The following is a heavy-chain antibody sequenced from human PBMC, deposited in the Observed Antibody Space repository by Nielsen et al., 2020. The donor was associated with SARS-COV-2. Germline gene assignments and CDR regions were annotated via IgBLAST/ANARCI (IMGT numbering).Heavy chain of an antibody. CDR2: FDPEDGDT. CDR3: ARLREELTIFGVVRWGMDV. D-gene: IGHD3-3*01. Sequence: ASVKVSCKVSGYTLTELSMHWVRQAPGKGLEWMGGFDPEDGDTIYAQKFQGRVTMTEDTSTDTAYMELSSLRSEDTAVYYCARLREELTIFGVVRWGMDVWGQGTTVTVSS. J-gene: IGHJ6*02. CDR1: GYTLTELS. V-gene: IGHV1-24*01.